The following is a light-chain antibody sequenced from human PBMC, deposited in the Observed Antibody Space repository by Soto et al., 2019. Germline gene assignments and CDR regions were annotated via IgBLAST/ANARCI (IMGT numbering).Light chain of an antibody. V-gene: IGKV1-17*03. CDR1: QGISNY. Sequence: DIQMTQSPSAMSASVGDRVTITCRASQGISNYLAWFQQKPGKVPKRLIYAASSLQSGGPSRFSGGGYGKEFTLTLSSLQPEDFATYYCLQHNSYPRWTFGQGTKVEIK. CDR2: AAS. CDR3: LQHNSYPRWT. J-gene: IGKJ1*01.